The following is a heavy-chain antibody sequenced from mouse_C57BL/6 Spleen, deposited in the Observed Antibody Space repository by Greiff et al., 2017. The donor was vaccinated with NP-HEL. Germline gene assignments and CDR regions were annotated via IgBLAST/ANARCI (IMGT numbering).Heavy chain of an antibody. D-gene: IGHD1-1*01. CDR3: ARGDYGSSYRWYFDV. V-gene: IGHV5-4*01. CDR2: ISDGGSYT. CDR1: GFTFSSYA. J-gene: IGHJ1*03. Sequence: EVQLVESGGGLVKPGGSLKLSCAASGFTFSSYAMSWVRQTPEKRLEWVATISDGGSYTYYPDNVKGRFTLSRDNAKNNLYLQMSHLKSEDTAMYYCARGDYGSSYRWYFDVWGTGTTVTVSS.